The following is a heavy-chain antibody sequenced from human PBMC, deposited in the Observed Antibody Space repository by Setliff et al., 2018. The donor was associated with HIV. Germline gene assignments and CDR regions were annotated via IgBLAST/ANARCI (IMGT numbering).Heavy chain of an antibody. J-gene: IGHJ6*03. V-gene: IGHV3-11*06. CDR1: GFRFSDYY. CDR3: ARDRGSGTCRGCDYMDV. CDR2: ISSSSDSPT. Sequence: GGSLRLSCAASGFRFSDYYMNWIRQAPGKGLEWLSYISSSSDSPTKYADSVQGRFTISRDNAKNSLYLQMNSLRVEDTAVYYCARDRGSGTCRGCDYMDVWGKGTTVTVSS. D-gene: IGHD3-3*01.